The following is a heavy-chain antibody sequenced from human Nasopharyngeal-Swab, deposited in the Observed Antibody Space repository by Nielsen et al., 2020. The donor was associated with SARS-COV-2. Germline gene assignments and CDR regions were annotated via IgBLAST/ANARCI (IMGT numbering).Heavy chain of an antibody. V-gene: IGHV3-33*01. J-gene: IGHJ6*02. CDR2: IWYDGSNK. CDR3: ARDGYYYDSSGYYYPEYYYYGMDV. D-gene: IGHD3-22*01. Sequence: GESLMISCSSSGFTFSIYFMHWVRQAPGKGLEWVAVIWYDGSNKYYADSVKGRFTISRDNSKNTLYLQMNSLRAEDTAVYYCARDGYYYDSSGYYYPEYYYYGMDVWGQGTTVTVSS. CDR1: GFTFSIYF.